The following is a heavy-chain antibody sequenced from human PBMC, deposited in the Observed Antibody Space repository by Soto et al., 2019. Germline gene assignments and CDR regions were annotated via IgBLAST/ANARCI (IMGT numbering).Heavy chain of an antibody. D-gene: IGHD6-13*01. Sequence: QVQLVESGGGVVQPGRTLRLSCAATGFTFSSYGMNWDRQAPGKGLEWVAVIWYDGSNKYYADSVKGRFTISRDNSKNTLYLQMNSLRAEDTAVYYCARDLRQQLVLRLYYYYYGMDVWGQGTTVTVSS. CDR1: GFTFSSYG. J-gene: IGHJ6*02. CDR3: ARDLRQQLVLRLYYYYYGMDV. CDR2: IWYDGSNK. V-gene: IGHV3-33*01.